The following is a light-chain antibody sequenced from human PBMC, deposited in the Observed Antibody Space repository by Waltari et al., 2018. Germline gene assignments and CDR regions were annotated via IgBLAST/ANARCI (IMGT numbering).Light chain of an antibody. Sequence: EIVMTQSPVTLSVSPGERATLSCRASLSVNTDLAWYQQKPGQAPRLLIYGASSRATGIPARFSGSGYGKEFTLTISSLQSEDFAVYYCQQYNAWPPSLTFGGGTKVEIK. J-gene: IGKJ4*01. CDR1: LSVNTD. CDR3: QQYNAWPPSLT. CDR2: GAS. V-gene: IGKV3-15*01.